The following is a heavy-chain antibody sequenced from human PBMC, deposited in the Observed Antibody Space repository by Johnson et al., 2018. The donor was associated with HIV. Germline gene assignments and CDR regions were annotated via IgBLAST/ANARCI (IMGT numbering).Heavy chain of an antibody. Sequence: VQLVESGGGVVQPGRSLRLSCAASGFTFSSYAMHWFRQAPGKGLEWVAGINWNGGSTGYADSVKGRFTISSHNAKNSLYLQMNTLRAQDTALYYCARISSNGDSSGLVNTFDVWGQGTMVTVSS. J-gene: IGHJ3*01. D-gene: IGHD6-25*01. CDR3: ARISSNGDSSGLVNTFDV. V-gene: IGHV3-20*04. CDR1: GFTFSSYA. CDR2: INWNGGST.